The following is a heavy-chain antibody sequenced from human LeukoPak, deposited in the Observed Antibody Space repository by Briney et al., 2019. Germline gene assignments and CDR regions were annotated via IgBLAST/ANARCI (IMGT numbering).Heavy chain of an antibody. CDR3: TTADSSSWYYYYYMDV. D-gene: IGHD6-13*01. Sequence: GGSLRLSCAASGFTFGNAWMSWVRQAPGKGLEWVGRIKSKTDGGTTDYAAPVKGRFTISRDDSKNTLYLQMNSLKTEDTAEYYCTTADSSSWYYYYYMDVWGKGTTVTVSS. CDR2: IKSKTDGGTT. V-gene: IGHV3-15*01. CDR1: GFTFGNAW. J-gene: IGHJ6*03.